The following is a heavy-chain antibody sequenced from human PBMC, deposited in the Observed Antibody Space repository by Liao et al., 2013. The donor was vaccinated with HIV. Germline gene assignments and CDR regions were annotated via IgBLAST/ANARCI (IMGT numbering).Heavy chain of an antibody. CDR1: GGSLSGYF. Sequence: QVQLQQWGEGLLTTSETLSLTCAVYGGSLSGYFWTWIRQSPGKGLEWIGEISRGGSTNYNPSLKSRVTMSVDTSKNQFSLNLTSVTAADTADYYCARGYYYDSSPLPFDCWGQGTLVTVSS. D-gene: IGHD3-22*01. CDR2: ISRGGST. CDR3: ARGYYYDSSPLPFDC. V-gene: IGHV4-34*01. J-gene: IGHJ4*02.